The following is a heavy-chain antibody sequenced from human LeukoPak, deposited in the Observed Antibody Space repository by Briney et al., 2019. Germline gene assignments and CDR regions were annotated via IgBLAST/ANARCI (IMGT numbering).Heavy chain of an antibody. CDR1: GFTFSSYG. CDR3: AKDSRYYEFDY. V-gene: IGHV3-30*18. D-gene: IGHD1-26*01. CDR2: ISYDGSNK. J-gene: IGHJ4*02. Sequence: PGGSLRLSCAASGFTFSSYGMHWVRQAPGKGLEWVAVISYDGSNKYYADSVKGRFTISRDNSKNALYLQMNSLRAEDTAVYYCAKDSRYYEFDYWGQGTLVTVSS.